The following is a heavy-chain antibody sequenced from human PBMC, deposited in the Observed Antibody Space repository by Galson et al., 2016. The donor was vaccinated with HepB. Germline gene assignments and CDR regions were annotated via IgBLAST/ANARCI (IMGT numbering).Heavy chain of an antibody. CDR2: ISGDGSRV. V-gene: IGHV3-74*01. J-gene: IGHJ4*02. CDR3: ARDFSSYDEYFDL. Sequence: SLRLSCAASGFAFTNYWMNWVRQAPGKGLVWVSRISGDGSRVNYADFVKGRVTLSRDNAKNTLYLQMNSRRAEDTAVVYCARDFSSYDEYFDLRGQGTLVTVSS. CDR1: GFAFTNYW. D-gene: IGHD3-3*01.